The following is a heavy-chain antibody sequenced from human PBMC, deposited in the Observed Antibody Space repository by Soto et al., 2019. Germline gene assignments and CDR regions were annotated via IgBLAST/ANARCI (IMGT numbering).Heavy chain of an antibody. CDR3: ARSMHYSDGSNYSPFDY. CDR1: GGSISSYY. D-gene: IGHD3-22*01. V-gene: IGHV4-59*12. J-gene: IGHJ4*02. Sequence: PSETLSLTCTVSGGSISSYYWSWIRQPPGKGLEWIGYFYYTGTTNYNPSLKSRVTISVDASKNQFSLRLSSLTAADTAVYYCARSMHYSDGSNYSPFDYWGQGTLVTVSS. CDR2: FYYTGTT.